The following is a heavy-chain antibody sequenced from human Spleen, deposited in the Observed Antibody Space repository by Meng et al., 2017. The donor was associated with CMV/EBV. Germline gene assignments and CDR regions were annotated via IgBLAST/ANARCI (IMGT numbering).Heavy chain of an antibody. CDR2: ISYDGSNK. Sequence: GGSLRLSCVASGFIFSNYAMHWVRQAPGKGLEWVAGISYDGSNKYLADSVRGRFTISRDNSKNMYLQMNSLRTEDTAVYYCARTAGQVVLIEAFAIWGQGTMVTVSS. D-gene: IGHD3-22*01. V-gene: IGHV3-30-3*01. CDR3: ARTAGQVVLIEAFAI. J-gene: IGHJ3*02. CDR1: GFIFSNYA.